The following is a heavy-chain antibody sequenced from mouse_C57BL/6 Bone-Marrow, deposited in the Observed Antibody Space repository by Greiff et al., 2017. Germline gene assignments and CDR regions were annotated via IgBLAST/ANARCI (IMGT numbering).Heavy chain of an antibody. CDR1: GYTFTSYW. D-gene: IGHD3-2*02. V-gene: IGHV1-50*01. Sequence: QVQLQQPGAELVKPGASVKLSCKASGYTFTSYWMQWVKQRPGQGLEWIGEIDPSDSYTNYNQKFKGKATLTVDTSSSTAYMQLSSLTSEDSAVYYCARSTGYVDYFDYWDQGTTLTVSS. CDR3: ARSTGYVDYFDY. J-gene: IGHJ2*01. CDR2: IDPSDSYT.